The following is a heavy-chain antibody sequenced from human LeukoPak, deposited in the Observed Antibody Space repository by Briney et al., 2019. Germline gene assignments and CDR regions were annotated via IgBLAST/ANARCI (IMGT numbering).Heavy chain of an antibody. V-gene: IGHV3-9*01. Sequence: GGSLRLSCAASGFTFDDYAMHWVRQAPGKGLEWVSGISWNSGSIGYADSVKGRFTIPRDNAKNSLYPQMNSLRAEDTALYYCAKDGDYYDSSGVIDYWGQGTLVTVSS. J-gene: IGHJ4*02. D-gene: IGHD3-22*01. CDR3: AKDGDYYDSSGVIDY. CDR1: GFTFDDYA. CDR2: ISWNSGSI.